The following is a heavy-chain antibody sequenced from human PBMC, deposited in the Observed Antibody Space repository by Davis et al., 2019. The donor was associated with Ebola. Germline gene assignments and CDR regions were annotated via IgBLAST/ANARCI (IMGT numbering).Heavy chain of an antibody. Sequence: SLKISCAASGFTFDAYAMHWVRQAPGKGLEWVSGISWNSGSIGYADSVKGRFTISRDNAKNSLYLQMNSLRAEDTALYYCAKDSYYYGMDVWGKGTTVTVSS. CDR3: AKDSYYYGMDV. J-gene: IGHJ6*04. V-gene: IGHV3-9*01. CDR1: GFTFDAYA. CDR2: ISWNSGSI.